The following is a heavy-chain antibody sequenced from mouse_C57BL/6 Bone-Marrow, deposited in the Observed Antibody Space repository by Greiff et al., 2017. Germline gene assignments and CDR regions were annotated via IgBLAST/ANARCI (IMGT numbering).Heavy chain of an antibody. V-gene: IGHV3-6*01. Sequence: EVQLQESGPGLVKPSQSLSLTCSVTGYSITSGYYWNWIRQFPGNQLEWMGYISYDGSNNYNPSLKNSISITRDTSKNQCFLKLNSVTTEDTATYYCARDHYWGQATTLTVSS. J-gene: IGHJ2*01. CDR1: GYSITSGYY. CDR3: ARDHY. CDR2: ISYDGSN.